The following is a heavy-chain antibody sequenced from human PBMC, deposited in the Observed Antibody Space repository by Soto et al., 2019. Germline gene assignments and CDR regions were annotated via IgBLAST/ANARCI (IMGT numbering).Heavy chain of an antibody. CDR2: IKQDGSEK. D-gene: IGHD3-9*01. CDR3: AREVLRYFDWSGFDP. V-gene: IGHV3-7*03. CDR1: GFTFSSYW. Sequence: GGSLRLSCAASGFTFSSYWMSWVRQAPGKGLEWVANIKQDGSEKYYVDSVKGRFTISRDNAKNSLYLQMNSLRAEDTAVYYCAREVLRYFDWSGFDPWGQGTLVTVS. J-gene: IGHJ5*02.